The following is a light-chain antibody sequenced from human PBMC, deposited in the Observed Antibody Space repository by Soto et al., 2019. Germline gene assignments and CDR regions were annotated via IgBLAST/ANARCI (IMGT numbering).Light chain of an antibody. Sequence: QSVLTQPASVSGSPGQSITISCTGTRSDVGGYNYVSWYQQYPGKAPKLMIYDVSNRPSGVSNRFSGSKSGNTASLTISGLQAEDEADYYCSSYTISNTLVFGSGTKLTVL. CDR2: DVS. CDR1: RSDVGGYNY. J-gene: IGLJ1*01. CDR3: SSYTISNTLV. V-gene: IGLV2-14*01.